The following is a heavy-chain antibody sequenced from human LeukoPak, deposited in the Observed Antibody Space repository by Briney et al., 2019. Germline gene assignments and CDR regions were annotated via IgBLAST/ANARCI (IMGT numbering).Heavy chain of an antibody. V-gene: IGHV4-59*08. CDR2: ISYSGST. CDR1: GGSFSGYY. J-gene: IGHJ5*02. D-gene: IGHD2-21*02. CDR3: ARLNCGGDCYSGWFDP. Sequence: SETLSLTCAVYGGSFSGYYWSWIRQPPGKGLEWIGYISYSGSTNYNPSLKSRVTISVDTSKNQFSLKLSSVTAADTAVYYCARLNCGGDCYSGWFDPWGQGTLVTVSS.